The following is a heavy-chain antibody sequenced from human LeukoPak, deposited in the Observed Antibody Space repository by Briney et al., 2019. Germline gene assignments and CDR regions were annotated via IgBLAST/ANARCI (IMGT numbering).Heavy chain of an antibody. CDR1: GFTFSSYG. CDR3: ARDGHSSGSFDY. CDR2: IRQDGGQT. V-gene: IGHV3-7*01. Sequence: GRSLRLSCAASGFTFSSYGMHWVRQAPGKGLQWVGNIRQDGGQTHYSDSVKGRFTISRDNAKRSLYPQMNSLRPEDTAVYYCARDGHSSGSFDYWGQGTLVTVSS. D-gene: IGHD3-10*01. J-gene: IGHJ4*02.